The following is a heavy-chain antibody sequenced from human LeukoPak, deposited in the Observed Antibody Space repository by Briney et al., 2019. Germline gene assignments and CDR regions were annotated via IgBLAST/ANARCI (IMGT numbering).Heavy chain of an antibody. CDR1: GFTFSSCA. CDR3: AKGSYYDSSGSFYFDY. Sequence: GGSLRLSCAASGFTFSSCAMSWVRQALGKGLEWVSGISGSGDNTYYADSVKGRFTISRDNSKNTLYVQVNSLGTEDTAAYYCAKGSYYDSSGSFYFDYWGQGTLVTVSS. D-gene: IGHD3-22*01. CDR2: ISGSGDNT. J-gene: IGHJ4*02. V-gene: IGHV3-23*01.